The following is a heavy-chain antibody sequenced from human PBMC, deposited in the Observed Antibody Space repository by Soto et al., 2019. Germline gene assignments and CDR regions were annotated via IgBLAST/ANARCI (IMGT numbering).Heavy chain of an antibody. CDR3: ARGDYDVLTGHYPLDY. J-gene: IGHJ4*02. Sequence: ATVKVSCKASGYTTTSYYMHWVRQAPGQGLAWMGIINPSGGSTSYAQNYQGRITMTRDTSTTTVYMELSSLRSEDTAVYFCARGDYDVLTGHYPLDYWGQGTQVTVSS. CDR1: GYTTTSYY. D-gene: IGHD3-9*01. V-gene: IGHV1-46*01. CDR2: INPSGGST.